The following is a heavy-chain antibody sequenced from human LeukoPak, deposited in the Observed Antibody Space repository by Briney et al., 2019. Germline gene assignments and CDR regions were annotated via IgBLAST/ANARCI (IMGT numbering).Heavy chain of an antibody. D-gene: IGHD5-24*01. CDR3: AREGRDGYNFFADVDY. CDR2: ISSSSSYI. V-gene: IGHV3-21*01. Sequence: PGGSLRLSCAASGFTFSSYSMNWVRQAPGKGLEWVSSISSSSSYIYYADSVKGRFTISRDNAKNSLYLQMNSLRAEDTAVYYCAREGRDGYNFFADVDYWGQGTLVTVSS. CDR1: GFTFSSYS. J-gene: IGHJ4*02.